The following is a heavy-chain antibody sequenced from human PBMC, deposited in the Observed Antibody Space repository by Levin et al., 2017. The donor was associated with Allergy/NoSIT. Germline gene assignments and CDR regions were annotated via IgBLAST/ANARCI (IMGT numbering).Heavy chain of an antibody. CDR3: TRDDEHGDRHDH. D-gene: IGHD4-17*01. V-gene: IGHV3-7*01. Sequence: GGSLRLSCEGSGFSFSSYWMTWVRQAPGKGLEWVANIKQDGSVKYYLGSVKGRFTISRDNDKNSLFLEMNSLRVDDTGFYFCTRDDEHGDRHDHWGHGTLVTVSS. CDR1: GFSFSSYW. J-gene: IGHJ4*01. CDR2: IKQDGSVK.